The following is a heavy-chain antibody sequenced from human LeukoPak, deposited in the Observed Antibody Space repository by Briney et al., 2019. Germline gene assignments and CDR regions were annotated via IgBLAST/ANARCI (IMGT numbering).Heavy chain of an antibody. V-gene: IGHV4-59*08. CDR1: GGSISTHY. CDR3: ARLSGYANNWFDP. D-gene: IGHD5-12*01. J-gene: IGHJ5*02. Sequence: KTSETLSLTCTVSGGSISTHYWGWIRQPPGKGLELIGCIYYSGSTNYNPSLTSRVTISVDTSKNQFSLKLSSVTAADTAAYYCARLSGYANNWFDPWGQGTLVTVPS. CDR2: IYYSGST.